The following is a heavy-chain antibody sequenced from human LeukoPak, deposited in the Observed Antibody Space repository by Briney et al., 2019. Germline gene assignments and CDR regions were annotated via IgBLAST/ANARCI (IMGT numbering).Heavy chain of an antibody. CDR3: AKLVIADRPGDAFDI. Sequence: GGSLRLSCAASGFTFDDYAMHWVRQAPGKGLEWVSGISWNSGSIGYADSVKGRFTISRDNAKNSLYLQMNSLRAEDTALYYCAKLVIADRPGDAFDIWGQGTTVTVSS. J-gene: IGHJ3*02. CDR1: GFTFDDYA. D-gene: IGHD6-6*01. V-gene: IGHV3-9*01. CDR2: ISWNSGSI.